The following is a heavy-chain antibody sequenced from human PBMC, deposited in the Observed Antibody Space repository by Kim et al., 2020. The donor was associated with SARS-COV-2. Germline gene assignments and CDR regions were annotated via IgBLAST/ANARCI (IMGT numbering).Heavy chain of an antibody. CDR3: ARGTSIAAKTRKYFFDY. J-gene: IGHJ4*02. D-gene: IGHD6-6*01. Sequence: LKSRVTISVETSKNQFSLKLSSVTAADTAVYYCARGTSIAAKTRKYFFDYWGQGTLVTVSS. V-gene: IGHV4-34*01.